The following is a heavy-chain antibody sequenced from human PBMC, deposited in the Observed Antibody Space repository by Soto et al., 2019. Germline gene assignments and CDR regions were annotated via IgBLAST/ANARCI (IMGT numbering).Heavy chain of an antibody. J-gene: IGHJ4*02. Sequence: SGGSLRLSCAASGFTFYNYAMGWVRQAPGKGLEWVSAITGSGSDTYYVDSVKGRFTISRDNSENTLYLQMNSLRAEDTAIYYCAKLGSSSWSPHYYFDYWGQGTLVTVS. D-gene: IGHD2-2*01. CDR2: ITGSGSDT. CDR3: AKLGSSSWSPHYYFDY. V-gene: IGHV3-23*01. CDR1: GFTFYNYA.